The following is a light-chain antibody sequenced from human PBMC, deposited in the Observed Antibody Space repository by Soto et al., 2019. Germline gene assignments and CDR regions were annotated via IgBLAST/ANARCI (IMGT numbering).Light chain of an antibody. Sequence: DLQMTQSPSSLSASVGDRVTITCRASQGISNYLAWYQQKPGKVPILLIYAASILQSGVPSRFSGSGSGTDFTLTISSLQPEDVATYYCQKYNSPPQTFGQGTKVEIK. J-gene: IGKJ1*01. CDR1: QGISNY. CDR3: QKYNSPPQT. CDR2: AAS. V-gene: IGKV1-27*01.